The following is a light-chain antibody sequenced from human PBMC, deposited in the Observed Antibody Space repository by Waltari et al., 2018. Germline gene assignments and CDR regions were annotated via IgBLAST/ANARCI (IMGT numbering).Light chain of an antibody. J-gene: IGKJ1*01. CDR2: AAS. Sequence: DIQMNQSPSSLSASAGDTVNITCRASQGISTYLNWYQQKPGKAPKRLIYAASSLESGFPSRFSDSGSGTDFTLTISSLQPQDFSTYSCLQYNSHPRSFGQGTKLVIK. CDR3: LQYNSHPRS. V-gene: IGKV1-17*01. CDR1: QGISTY.